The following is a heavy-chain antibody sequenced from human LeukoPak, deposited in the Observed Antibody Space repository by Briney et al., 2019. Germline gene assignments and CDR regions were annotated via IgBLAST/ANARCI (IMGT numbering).Heavy chain of an antibody. CDR3: ANEKIAAHRRSDY. D-gene: IGHD6-6*01. J-gene: IGHJ4*02. Sequence: GGSLRLSCTVSGFTVSSNSMSWVRQAPGKGLEWVSAISGSGGSTYYADSVKGRFTISRDNSKNTLYLQMNSLRAEDTAVYYCANEKIAAHRRSDYWGQGTLVTVSS. CDR1: GFTVSSNS. CDR2: ISGSGGST. V-gene: IGHV3-23*01.